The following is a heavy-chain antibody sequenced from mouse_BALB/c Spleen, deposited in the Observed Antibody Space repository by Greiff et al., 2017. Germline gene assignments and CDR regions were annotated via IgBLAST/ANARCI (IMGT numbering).Heavy chain of an antibody. CDR2: ISSGGSYT. CDR1: GFTFSSYA. J-gene: IGHJ3*01. V-gene: IGHV5-9-3*01. CDR3: ARHKDDYDDEGFAY. Sequence: EVMLVESGGGLVKPGGSLKLSCAASGFTFSSYAMSWVRQTPEKRLEWVATISSGGSYTYYPDSVKGRFTISRDNAKNTLYLQMSSLRSEDTAMYYCARHKDDYDDEGFAYWGQGTLVTVSA. D-gene: IGHD2-4*01.